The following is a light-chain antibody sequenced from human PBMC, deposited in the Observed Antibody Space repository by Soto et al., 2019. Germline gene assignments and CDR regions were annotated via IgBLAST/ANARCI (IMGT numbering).Light chain of an antibody. V-gene: IGLV1-40*01. CDR3: QSYDSSLSGVV. CDR1: SSNIGAGYD. CDR2: KNN. J-gene: IGLJ2*01. Sequence: QSVLTQPPSVSGALGQRVTISCTGSSSNIGAGYDVHWYQQLPGTAPKPLIYKNNNRPSGVPDRFSGSKSGTSASLAITGLQADDEADYYCQSYDSSLSGVVFGGGTKLTVL.